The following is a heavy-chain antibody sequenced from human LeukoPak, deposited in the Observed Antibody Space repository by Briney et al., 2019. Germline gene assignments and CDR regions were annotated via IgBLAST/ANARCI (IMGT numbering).Heavy chain of an antibody. CDR3: ARDWDGGYNFNTFDI. V-gene: IGHV4-39*07. CDR1: GGSISSPGYY. D-gene: IGHD5-24*01. Sequence: PSETLSLTCNASGGSISSPGYYWGWIRQPPGEGLEWIGTFVSSGSTHFNPSLKSRATISIDRSSNQFSLRLTSVASADTAVYYCARDWDGGYNFNTFDIWGQGTMVTVSS. CDR2: FVSSGST. J-gene: IGHJ3*02.